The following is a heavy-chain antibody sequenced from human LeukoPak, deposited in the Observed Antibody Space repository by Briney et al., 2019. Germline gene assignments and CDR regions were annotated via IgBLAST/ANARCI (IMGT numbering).Heavy chain of an antibody. V-gene: IGHV1-2*06. CDR3: ARVGYYESSGYYEY. J-gene: IGHJ4*02. CDR1: GYTLTDYY. D-gene: IGHD3-22*01. CDR2: INPNSGGT. Sequence: ASVKVSCKASGYTLTDYYMHWVRQAPGQGLERMGRINPNSGGTSYAQKFQGRVTMTRDTSISTVYMELSRLRSDDTAVYYCARVGYYESSGYYEYWGQGTLVTVSS.